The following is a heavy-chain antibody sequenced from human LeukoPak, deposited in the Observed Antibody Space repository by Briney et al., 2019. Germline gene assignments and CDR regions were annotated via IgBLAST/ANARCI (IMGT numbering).Heavy chain of an antibody. D-gene: IGHD6-19*01. V-gene: IGHV3-23*01. CDR3: AKYNSDWYDDY. Sequence: GGSLRLSCVASGFTFSSHAMSWVRQAPGKGLEWISDISASGANTYYADSVKGRFTISRDNSKNTLYLQMSSLRAEDTALYYCAKYNSDWYDDYWGQGTLVTVSS. CDR1: GFTFSSHA. J-gene: IGHJ4*02. CDR2: ISASGANT.